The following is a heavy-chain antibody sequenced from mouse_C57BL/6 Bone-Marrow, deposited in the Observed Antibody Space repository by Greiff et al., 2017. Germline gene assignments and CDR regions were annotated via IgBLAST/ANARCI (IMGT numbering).Heavy chain of an antibody. J-gene: IGHJ3*01. CDR2: IYPGDGDT. D-gene: IGHD3-2*02. CDR1: GYAFSSSW. Sequence: QVQLQQSGPELVKPGASVKISCKASGYAFSSSWMNWVKQRPGKGLEGIGRIYPGDGDTNYNGKFKGKATLTADKSSSTAYIQLSSLTSEDSAVYFCARSQLRLLAWFAYWGQGTLVTVSA. V-gene: IGHV1-82*01. CDR3: ARSQLRLLAWFAY.